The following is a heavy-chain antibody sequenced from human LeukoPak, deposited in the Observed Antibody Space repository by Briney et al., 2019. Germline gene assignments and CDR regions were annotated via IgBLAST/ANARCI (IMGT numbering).Heavy chain of an antibody. Sequence: GASVKLSCKASGYTSTVHDMHWVRQAPGQGLEWMGWINPNTGGTNHAQKFQGRVTMTRDTTISTAYMELYWLTSDDTAVYYCASYPRYMSSPPFDYWGQGTLVTVSS. V-gene: IGHV1-2*02. CDR1: GYTSTVHD. J-gene: IGHJ4*02. D-gene: IGHD5-12*01. CDR3: ASYPRYMSSPPFDY. CDR2: INPNTGGT.